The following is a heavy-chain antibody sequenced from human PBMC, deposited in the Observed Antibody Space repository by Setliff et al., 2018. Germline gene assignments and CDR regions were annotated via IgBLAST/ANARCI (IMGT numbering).Heavy chain of an antibody. J-gene: IGHJ4*02. V-gene: IGHV3-11*05. CDR2: ISVSGSYI. CDR1: GSTFSDYY. Sequence: GGSLRLSCAASGSTFSDYYMSWIRQAPGKGLEWISYISVSGSYIDYADSVKGRFTISRDNAKSSLYLQISSLRVEDTAVYYCVRDKDKDFDFWGQGTLVTVSS. CDR3: VRDKDKDFDF.